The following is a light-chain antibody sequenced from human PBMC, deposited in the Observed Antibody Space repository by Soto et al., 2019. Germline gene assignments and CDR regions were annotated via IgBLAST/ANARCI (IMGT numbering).Light chain of an antibody. V-gene: IGLV2-11*01. J-gene: IGLJ1*01. CDR3: SSYAGNYIYV. CDR1: SSYIGPYDH. Sequence: QSALTQPRSVSGSPGQSVTISCTRTSSYIGPYDHVAWYQQHPGKAPNLIIFAVSKRPSGVPDRFSGSKSGNTASLTISGLQAEDEADYYCSSYAGNYIYVFATGTKVTVL. CDR2: AVS.